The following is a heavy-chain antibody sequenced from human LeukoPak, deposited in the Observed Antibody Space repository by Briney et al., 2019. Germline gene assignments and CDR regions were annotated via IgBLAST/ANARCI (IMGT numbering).Heavy chain of an antibody. D-gene: IGHD5-12*01. CDR2: IKQDGSEK. J-gene: IGHJ4*02. Sequence: RSGGSLRLSCAASGFTFSSYSINWVRQAPGKGLEWVANIKQDGSEKYYVDSVKGRFTISRDNAKNSLYLQMNSLRAEDTAVYYCARDKGGSGYDLWGQGTLVTVSS. CDR1: GFTFSSYS. V-gene: IGHV3-7*01. CDR3: ARDKGGSGYDL.